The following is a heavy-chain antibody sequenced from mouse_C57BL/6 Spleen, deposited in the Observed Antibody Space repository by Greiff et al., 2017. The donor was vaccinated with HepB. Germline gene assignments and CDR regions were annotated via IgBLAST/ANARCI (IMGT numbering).Heavy chain of an antibody. CDR1: GYSITSGYY. CDR2: ISYDGSN. J-gene: IGHJ1*03. D-gene: IGHD1-1*01. CDR3: ARGVTTVVSRYFDV. Sequence: EVKVEESGPGLVKPSQSLSLTCSVTGYSITSGYYWNWIRQFPGNKLEWMGYISYDGSNNYNPSLKNRISITRDTSKNQFFLKLNSVTTEDTATYYCARGVTTVVSRYFDVWGTGTTVTVSS. V-gene: IGHV3-6*01.